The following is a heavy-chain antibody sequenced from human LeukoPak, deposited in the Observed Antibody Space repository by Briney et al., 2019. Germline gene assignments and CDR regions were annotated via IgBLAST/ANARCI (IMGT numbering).Heavy chain of an antibody. Sequence: PSETLSLTCTVSGGSISSYYWSWIQQPPGKGLEWIGSIYHSGSTYYNPSLKSRVTISVDTSKNQFSLKLSSVTAADTAVYYCARVRRGSWSDYFDYWGQGTLVTVSS. CDR2: IYHSGST. V-gene: IGHV4-38-2*02. CDR3: ARVRRGSWSDYFDY. CDR1: GGSISSYY. D-gene: IGHD6-13*01. J-gene: IGHJ4*02.